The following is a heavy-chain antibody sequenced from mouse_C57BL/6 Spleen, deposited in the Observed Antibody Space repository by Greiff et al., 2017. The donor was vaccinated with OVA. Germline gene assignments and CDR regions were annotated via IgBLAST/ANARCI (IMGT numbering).Heavy chain of an antibody. Sequence: EVQLQQSGGGLVQPGGSMKLSCVASGFTFSNYWMNWVRQSPAKGLEWVAQIRLKSDNYATPYAESVKGRFTNARDDSKSSVYLQMNNLRAEDTGIYYCTGGGYWYFDVWGTGTTVTVSS. V-gene: IGHV6-3*01. J-gene: IGHJ1*03. CDR3: TGGGYWYFDV. CDR2: IRLKSDNYAT. CDR1: GFTFSNYW.